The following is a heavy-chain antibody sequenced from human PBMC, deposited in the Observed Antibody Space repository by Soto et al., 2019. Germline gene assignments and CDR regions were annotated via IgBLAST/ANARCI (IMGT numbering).Heavy chain of an antibody. CDR3: AKGSFSSSSPWFDP. CDR1: GGSISSGGYY. D-gene: IGHD6-6*01. Sequence: QVQLQESGPGLVKPSQTLSLTCTVSGGSISSGGYYWSWIRQHPGKGLEWIGYIYYSGRTYYNPSLHSRVSMAVETTGTHFSLNLSFVPAADTPVFYWAKGSFSSSSPWFDPWGRGTLVTVSS. J-gene: IGHJ5*02. V-gene: IGHV4-31*03. CDR2: IYYSGRT.